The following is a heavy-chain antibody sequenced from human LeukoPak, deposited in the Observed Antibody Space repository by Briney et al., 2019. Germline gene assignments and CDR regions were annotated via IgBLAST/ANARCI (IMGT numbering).Heavy chain of an antibody. CDR2: INTNTGNP. J-gene: IGHJ6*03. D-gene: IGHD5-18*01. CDR3: ARTADTAMVTYYYYYMGV. CDR1: GYTFTSYA. V-gene: IGHV7-4-1*02. Sequence: GASVKVSCKASGYTFTSYAMNWVRQAPRQGLEWMGWINTNTGNPTYAQGFTGRFVFSLDTSVSTAYLQISSLKAEDTAVYYCARTADTAMVTYYYYYMGVWGKGTTVTVSS.